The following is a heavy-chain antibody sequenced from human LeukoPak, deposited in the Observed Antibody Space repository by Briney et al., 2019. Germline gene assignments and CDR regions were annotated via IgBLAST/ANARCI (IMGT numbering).Heavy chain of an antibody. D-gene: IGHD5-18*01. CDR1: GFTFSSYG. V-gene: IGHV3-30*18. J-gene: IGHJ4*02. CDR2: ISYDGSNK. CDR3: AKGGYSYGCFDY. Sequence: QPGGSLRLSCAASGFTFSSYGMHWVRQAPGKGLEGVEVISYDGSNKYYADSVKGRFTISRDNSKNTLDPQMNRLRAEDTAVYYCAKGGYSYGCFDYWGQGTLVTVSS.